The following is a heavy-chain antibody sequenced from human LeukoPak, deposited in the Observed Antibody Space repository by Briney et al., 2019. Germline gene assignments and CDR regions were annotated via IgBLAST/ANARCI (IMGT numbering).Heavy chain of an antibody. CDR1: GYSISSGYY. D-gene: IGHD6-13*01. Sequence: SETLSLTCTVSGYSISSGYYWGWIRQPPGKGLEWIGSIYHSGSTYYNPSLKSRVTISVDTSKNQFSLKLSSVTAAHTAVYYCAREDGGGDIAAAGIDYWGQGTLVTVSS. CDR3: AREDGGGDIAAAGIDY. V-gene: IGHV4-38-2*02. J-gene: IGHJ4*02. CDR2: IYHSGST.